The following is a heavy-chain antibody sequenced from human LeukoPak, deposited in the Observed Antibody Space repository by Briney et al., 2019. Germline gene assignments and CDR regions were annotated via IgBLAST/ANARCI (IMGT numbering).Heavy chain of an antibody. D-gene: IGHD1-26*01. CDR2: IYYSGST. J-gene: IGHJ4*02. CDR1: GGSISSYY. V-gene: IGHV4-59*01. Sequence: PSETLSLTCTVSGGSISSYYWSWIRQPPGKGLEWIGYIYYSGSTNYNPSLKSRVTISVDTSKNQFSLKLSSVTAADTAVYYCARDRYSGSYTGGYFDYWGQGTLVTVS. CDR3: ARDRYSGSYTGGYFDY.